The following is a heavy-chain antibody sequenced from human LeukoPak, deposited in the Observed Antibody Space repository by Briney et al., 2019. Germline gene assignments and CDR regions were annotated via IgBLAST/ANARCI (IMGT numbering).Heavy chain of an antibody. Sequence: PSETLSLTCAVYGGSFSGYYWSWIRQPPGKGLEWIGEINHSGSTNYNPSLKSRVTISVDTSKNQFSLKLSSVTAADTAVYYCARGHRGYCGSSTSCPKNYYYYMDVWGKGTTVTVSS. CDR1: GGSFSGYY. CDR3: ARGHRGYCGSSTSCPKNYYYYMDV. J-gene: IGHJ6*03. CDR2: INHSGST. D-gene: IGHD2-2*01. V-gene: IGHV4-34*01.